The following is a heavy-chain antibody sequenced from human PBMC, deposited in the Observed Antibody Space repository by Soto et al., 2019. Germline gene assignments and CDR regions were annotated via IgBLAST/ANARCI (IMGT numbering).Heavy chain of an antibody. CDR1: GFTFSGSA. CDR2: IRNKSNNYAT. CDR3: TRHRDAVTTKSYYYYGMDV. D-gene: IGHD4-17*01. V-gene: IGHV3-73*01. J-gene: IGHJ6*02. Sequence: LRLSCAASGFTFSGSAMHWVRQASGKGLEWVGRIRNKSNNYATAYAASVKGRFTISRDDSKNTAYLQMNSLKTEDTAVYYCTRHRDAVTTKSYYYYGMDVWGQGXTVTVYS.